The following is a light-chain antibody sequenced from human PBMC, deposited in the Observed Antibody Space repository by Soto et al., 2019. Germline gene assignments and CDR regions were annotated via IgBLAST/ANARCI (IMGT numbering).Light chain of an antibody. V-gene: IGKV3-11*01. CDR2: DAS. CDR1: QSISRY. CDR3: QHRSNWWT. Sequence: EIVFPQSPATLSLSPGERATLSCRASQSISRYLAWYQQKPCQAPRLRIYDASIKATGIPGRFSGSGSVSDSTPTISSLQPEDVADYYCQHRSNWWTFGQGTKVEIK. J-gene: IGKJ1*01.